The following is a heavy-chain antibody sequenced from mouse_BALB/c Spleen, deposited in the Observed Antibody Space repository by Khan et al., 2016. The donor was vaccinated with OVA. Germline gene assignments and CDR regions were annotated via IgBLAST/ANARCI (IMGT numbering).Heavy chain of an antibody. J-gene: IGHJ4*01. V-gene: IGHV9-3-1*01. Sequence: QIQLVQSGPELKEPGETVKISCKASGYTFTNYGMNWVKQSPGKALKWMGWINTYTGEPTYADDFKGRFAFSLETSATTAYLQINNLKNEDTATYFCARPPYFSYTLDYWGQGTSVTVSS. CDR1: GYTFTNYG. D-gene: IGHD2-10*01. CDR3: ARPPYFSYTLDY. CDR2: INTYTGEP.